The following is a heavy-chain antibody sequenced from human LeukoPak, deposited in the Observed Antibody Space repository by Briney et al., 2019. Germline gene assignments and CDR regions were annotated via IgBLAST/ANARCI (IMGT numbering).Heavy chain of an antibody. Sequence: SETLSLTYTVSGGSISSYYWRWIRQPPGKGLEWIGYIYYSGSTNYNPSLKSRVTISVDTSKNQFSLKLSSVTAADTAVYYCARATRGYSSGWYGYWGQGTLVTVSS. J-gene: IGHJ4*02. D-gene: IGHD6-19*01. CDR1: GGSISSYY. CDR3: ARATRGYSSGWYGY. V-gene: IGHV4-59*01. CDR2: IYYSGST.